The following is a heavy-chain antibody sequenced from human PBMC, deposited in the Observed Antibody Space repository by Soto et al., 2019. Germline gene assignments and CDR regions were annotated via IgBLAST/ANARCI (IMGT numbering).Heavy chain of an antibody. CDR3: ARDRATVTPYANYYYYYGMDV. D-gene: IGHD4-4*01. CDR1: GGSVSSGSYY. V-gene: IGHV4-61*01. CDR2: IYYSGST. Sequence: SETLSLTCTVSGGSVSSGSYYWSWIRQPPGKGLEWIGYIYYSGSTNYNPSLKSRVTISVDTSKNQFSLKLSSVTAADTAVYYCARDRATVTPYANYYYYYGMDVWGQGTTVTAP. J-gene: IGHJ6*02.